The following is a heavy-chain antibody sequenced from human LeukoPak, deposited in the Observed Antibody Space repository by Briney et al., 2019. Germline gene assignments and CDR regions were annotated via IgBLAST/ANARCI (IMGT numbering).Heavy chain of an antibody. Sequence: PSQTLSLTCTVSGGSLSSGSYYWRWLRQPAGRGLEWIGRIYTSGSTNYNPSLKSRVTISVDTSKNQFSLKLSSVTAADTAVYYCARDLGSSGWSDFDYWGQGTLVTVSS. CDR2: IYTSGST. V-gene: IGHV4-61*02. CDR1: GGSLSSGSYY. D-gene: IGHD6-19*01. J-gene: IGHJ4*02. CDR3: ARDLGSSGWSDFDY.